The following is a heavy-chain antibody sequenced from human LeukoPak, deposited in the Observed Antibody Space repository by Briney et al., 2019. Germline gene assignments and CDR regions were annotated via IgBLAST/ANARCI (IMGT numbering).Heavy chain of an antibody. CDR3: ARESPDIVVVPAAMGIFGY. J-gene: IGHJ4*02. CDR1: GYTFTGYY. Sequence: GASVKVSCKASGYTFTGYYMHWVRQAPGQGLEWMGWINPNSGGTNYAQKFQGRVTMTRDTSISTAYMELSRLRSDDTAVYYCARESPDIVVVPAAMGIFGYWGQGTLVTVSS. D-gene: IGHD2-2*01. CDR2: INPNSGGT. V-gene: IGHV1-2*02.